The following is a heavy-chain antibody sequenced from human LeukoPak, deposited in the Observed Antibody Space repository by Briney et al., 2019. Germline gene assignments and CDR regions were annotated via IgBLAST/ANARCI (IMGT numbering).Heavy chain of an antibody. CDR1: GGSFSGYY. CDR2: INHSRNA. Sequence: SETLSLTCAVSGGSFSGYYWTWIRQPPGKGLEWIGEINHSRNANYNPSLKSRVTISLDMSENHFSLKLTSVTAADTAVYYCARGQGTVTTHSGQGTLVTVSA. CDR3: ARGQGTVTTH. J-gene: IGHJ4*02. V-gene: IGHV4-34*01. D-gene: IGHD4-17*01.